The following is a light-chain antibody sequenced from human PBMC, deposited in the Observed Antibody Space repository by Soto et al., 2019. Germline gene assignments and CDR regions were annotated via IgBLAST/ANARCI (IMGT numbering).Light chain of an antibody. CDR3: QKYNTAPRP. J-gene: IGKJ1*01. Sequence: DIQMTQSPSSLSASVGDRVTITCRASQGISNYLAWYQQKPGKVPKLLIYAASTLQSVVPSRFSGSGSGTDFTLTNSSLQHEDVATYYSQKYNTAPRPLGQGTKVDIK. CDR2: AAS. V-gene: IGKV1-27*01. CDR1: QGISNY.